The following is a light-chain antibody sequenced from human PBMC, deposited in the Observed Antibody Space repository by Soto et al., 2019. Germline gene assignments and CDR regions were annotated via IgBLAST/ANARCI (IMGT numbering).Light chain of an antibody. CDR1: QSVSSTY. Sequence: EIVLTQSPGTLSLSPGERATLSCRASQSVSSTYLARYQQKPGQAPRLLIYGASTRATGIPDRFSGSGSGTDFTLTISTLEPEDFAVYYCQQYGSSRWTFGQGTKVEFK. CDR3: QQYGSSRWT. J-gene: IGKJ1*01. V-gene: IGKV3-20*01. CDR2: GAS.